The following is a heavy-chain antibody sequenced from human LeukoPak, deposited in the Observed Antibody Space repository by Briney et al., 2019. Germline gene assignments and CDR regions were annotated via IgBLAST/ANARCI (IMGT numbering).Heavy chain of an antibody. CDR1: GFTFSSYA. CDR3: AACWSGYYTIDY. Sequence: GGSLRLSCAASGFTFSSYAMSWVRQAPGKGLEWVSAISGSGGSTYYADSVKGRFTISRDNSKNTLYLQMNSLRAEDTAVYYCAACWSGYYTIDYWGQGTLVTVSP. CDR2: ISGSGGST. J-gene: IGHJ4*02. V-gene: IGHV3-23*01. D-gene: IGHD3-3*01.